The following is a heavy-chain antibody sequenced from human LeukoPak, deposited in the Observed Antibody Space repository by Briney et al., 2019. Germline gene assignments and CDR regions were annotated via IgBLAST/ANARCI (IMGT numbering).Heavy chain of an antibody. CDR3: AKGSRGYTNYYFDY. CDR1: GFSFSGYA. Sequence: PGGSLRLSCTSSGFSFSGYAMIWVRQAPGNGLELVSTISGSGASTFYADSVRGRFITSKDIRRNIVYLQMNSLRAEDTAVYYCAKGSRGYTNYYFDYWGQGTLVTVSS. D-gene: IGHD2-2*02. J-gene: IGHJ4*02. V-gene: IGHV3-23*01. CDR2: ISGSGAST.